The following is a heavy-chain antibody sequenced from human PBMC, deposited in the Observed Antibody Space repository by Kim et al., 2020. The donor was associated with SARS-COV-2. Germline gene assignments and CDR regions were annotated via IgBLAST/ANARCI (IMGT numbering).Heavy chain of an antibody. CDR2: MNPNSGNT. CDR1: GYTFTSYD. V-gene: IGHV1-8*01. CDR3: ARGVVAGTFYYYYYGIDV. J-gene: IGHJ6*04. D-gene: IGHD6-19*01. Sequence: ASVKVSCKASGYTFTSYDINWVRQATGQGLEWMGWMNPNSGNTGYAQKFQGRVTMTRNTSISTAYMELSSLRSEDTAVYYCARGVVAGTFYYYYYGIDVWGERTTGTVSP.